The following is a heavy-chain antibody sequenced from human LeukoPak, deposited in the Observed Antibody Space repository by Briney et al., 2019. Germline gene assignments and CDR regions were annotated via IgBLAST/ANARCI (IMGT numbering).Heavy chain of an antibody. D-gene: IGHD6-13*01. CDR3: AREGIAAAGDY. Sequence: PGGSLRLSCVASGFSFNKYAMHWVRQAPGQRLEWMGWINAGNGNTKYSQKFQGRVTITRDTSASTAYMELSSLRSEDTAVYYCAREGIAAAGDYWGQGTLVTVSS. CDR1: GFSFNKYA. CDR2: INAGNGNT. J-gene: IGHJ4*02. V-gene: IGHV1-3*01.